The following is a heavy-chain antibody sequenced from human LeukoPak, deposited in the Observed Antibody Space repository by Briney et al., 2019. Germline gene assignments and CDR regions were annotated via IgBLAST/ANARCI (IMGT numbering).Heavy chain of an antibody. Sequence: GVPLRLSCAASGYTFSRYAVIWLPRAPGKGLEGVSAFRGRGFSTYYADSVRGGFTISRHNPKNTLYLQIKPLRAGHAAVYYCAKDQDFDWLLGYFDYWGRGTLVTVSS. V-gene: IGHV3-23*01. J-gene: IGHJ4*02. CDR3: AKDQDFDWLLGYFDY. D-gene: IGHD3-9*01. CDR2: FRGRGFST. CDR1: GYTFSRYA.